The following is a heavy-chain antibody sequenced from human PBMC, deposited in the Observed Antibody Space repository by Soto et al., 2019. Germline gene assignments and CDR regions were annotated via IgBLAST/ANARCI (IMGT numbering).Heavy chain of an antibody. CDR1: GGSFSGYY. CDR2: INHSGST. J-gene: IGHJ3*02. V-gene: IGHV4-34*01. CDR3: ARPSRYSGSYLGPPRPPAFDI. D-gene: IGHD1-26*01. Sequence: PSETLSLTCAVYGGSFSGYYWSWIRQPPGKGLEWIGEINHSGSTNYNPSLKSRVTISVDTSKNQFSLKLSSVTAADTAVYYCARPSRYSGSYLGPPRPPAFDIWGQGTMVTVSS.